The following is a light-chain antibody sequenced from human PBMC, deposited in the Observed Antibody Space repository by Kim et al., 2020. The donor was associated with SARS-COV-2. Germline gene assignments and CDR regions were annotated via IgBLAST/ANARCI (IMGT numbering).Light chain of an antibody. CDR1: QSISTY. Sequence: DIQMTQSPPSLSASVGDRVTIVCRASQSISTYLNWYQPKPGKAPKLLIYAASNLQSGVPSRFSGSGSGTDFTLTISSLQPEDFATYYCQQSHTAPSLTFGGGTKLEI. V-gene: IGKV1-39*01. J-gene: IGKJ4*01. CDR3: QQSHTAPSLT. CDR2: AAS.